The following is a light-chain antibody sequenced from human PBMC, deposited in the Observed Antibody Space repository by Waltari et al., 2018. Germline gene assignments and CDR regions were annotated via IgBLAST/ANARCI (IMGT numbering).Light chain of an antibody. CDR1: QSVSKY. CDR3: QQYVSLPAT. Sequence: EIVLTQSPGNLSLSPGDTAILSCRASQSVSKYLAWYQQKPGQAPRLLIFGASSRATGIPDRFSCSGSGTDLSLTISRVEPEDFAVYYCQQYVSLPATFGQGTKVEIE. CDR2: GAS. J-gene: IGKJ1*01. V-gene: IGKV3-20*01.